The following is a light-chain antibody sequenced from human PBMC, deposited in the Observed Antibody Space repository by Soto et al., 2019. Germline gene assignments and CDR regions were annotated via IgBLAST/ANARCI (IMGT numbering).Light chain of an antibody. V-gene: IGLV3-21*02. Sequence: SYELTQPPSVSVAPGQTARITCGGDKIGSKSVHWYQQRPGQAPVLVVYDDADRPSGIPERFSGSNSGNTATLTISRVEAGDEADYYCQVWASTAEFFVFGSGTKVTVL. CDR1: KIGSKS. CDR3: QVWASTAEFFV. CDR2: DDA. J-gene: IGLJ1*01.